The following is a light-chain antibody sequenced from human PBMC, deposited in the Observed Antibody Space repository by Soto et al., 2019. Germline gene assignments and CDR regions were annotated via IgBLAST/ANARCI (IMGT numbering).Light chain of an antibody. J-gene: IGLJ1*01. CDR3: NSFTSSASFL. V-gene: IGLV2-14*03. CDR1: SSDVGGYNH. Sequence: QSALTQPASVSGSPGQSITISCTGTSSDVGGYNHVSWYQQHPGKVPKLIIYDVINRPSGVSNRFSGSKSGNTASLTISGLQTEDEADYFCNSFTSSASFLFGTGTKVTVL. CDR2: DVI.